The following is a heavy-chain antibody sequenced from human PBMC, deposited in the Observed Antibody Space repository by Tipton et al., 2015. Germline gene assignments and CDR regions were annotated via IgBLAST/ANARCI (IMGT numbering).Heavy chain of an antibody. CDR3: ARSGGYGWDQ. Sequence: SLRLSCAASGFPFDDYVMHWVRQAPGKGLEWVSGINWNSAAIAYADSVKGRFTISRDNAKNSLYLQMNSLRAEDTAFYYCARSGGYGWDQWGQGTLVTVSS. CDR2: INWNSAAI. D-gene: IGHD5-12*01. V-gene: IGHV3-9*01. CDR1: GFPFDDYV. J-gene: IGHJ4*02.